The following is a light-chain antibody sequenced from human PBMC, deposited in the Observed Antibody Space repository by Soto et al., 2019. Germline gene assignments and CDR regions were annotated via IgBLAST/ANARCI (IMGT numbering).Light chain of an antibody. J-gene: IGKJ5*01. V-gene: IGKV3-20*01. CDR3: QHYQVGQPIA. CDR1: QSFGTR. CDR2: GAS. Sequence: IVLTLSPDTLSFSPGERATLSCRASQSFGTRLAWYQHKTGQAPSLLMSGASSRATGIPDRFRGSGSETDFTLTISRLEPEDFALYYCQHYQVGQPIAFGRGTRLEIK.